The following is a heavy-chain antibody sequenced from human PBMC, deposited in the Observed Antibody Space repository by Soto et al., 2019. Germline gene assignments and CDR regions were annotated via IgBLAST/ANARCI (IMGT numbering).Heavy chain of an antibody. J-gene: IGHJ6*02. Sequence: TLSLTCTVSGGSISSGGYYWSWIRQHPGKGLEWIGYIYYSGSTYYNPSLKSRVTISVDTSKNQFSLKLSSVTAADTAVYYCARAGPGYCSSTSCRIYYYYGMEVWGQGTTVTVSS. V-gene: IGHV4-31*03. CDR3: ARAGPGYCSSTSCRIYYYYGMEV. CDR2: IYYSGST. CDR1: GGSISSGGYY. D-gene: IGHD2-2*01.